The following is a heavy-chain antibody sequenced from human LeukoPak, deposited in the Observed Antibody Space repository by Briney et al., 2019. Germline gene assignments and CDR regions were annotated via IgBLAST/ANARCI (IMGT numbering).Heavy chain of an antibody. V-gene: IGHV3-23*01. CDR3: AKVRSDYYDILTGNYNPLFDY. J-gene: IGHJ4*02. CDR1: GFTFSSYA. CDR2: ISGSGGST. D-gene: IGHD3-9*01. Sequence: GGSLRLSCAASGFTFSSYAMSWVRQAPGKGLEWVSAISGSGGSTYYADSVKGRFTISRDNSKNTLYLQMNSLRAEDTAVYYCAKVRSDYYDILTGNYNPLFDYWGQGSLVTVSS.